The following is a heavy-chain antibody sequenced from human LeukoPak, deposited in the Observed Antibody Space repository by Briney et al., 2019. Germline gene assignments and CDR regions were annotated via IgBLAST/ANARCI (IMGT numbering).Heavy chain of an antibody. CDR1: GGTFSSYA. CDR3: AREGTDYYGSGSYYGNNWFDP. CDR2: IIPIFGTA. J-gene: IGHJ5*02. Sequence: GASVKVSCKASGGTFSSYAISWVRQAPGQGLEWMGGIIPIFGTANYAQKFQGRVTITADESTSTAYMELSSLRSEDTAVYYCAREGTDYYGSGSYYGNNWFDPWGQETLVTVSS. D-gene: IGHD3-10*01. V-gene: IGHV1-69*01.